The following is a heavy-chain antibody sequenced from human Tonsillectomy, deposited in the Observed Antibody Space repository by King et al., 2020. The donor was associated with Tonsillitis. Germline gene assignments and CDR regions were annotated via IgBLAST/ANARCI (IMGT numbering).Heavy chain of an antibody. J-gene: IGHJ2*01. V-gene: IGHV4-30-4*01. CDR2: IYYSGST. CDR1: GGSISSGDYY. CDR3: ARDLLPPRPHYYYVSWSERSWYFFI. Sequence: QLQESGPGLVKPSQTLSLTCTVSGGSISSGDYYWSWIRQHPGKGLEWIGYIYYSGSTYYNPSLKSRVTISVDTSKNQFSLKLSSVTAADTAVYYCARDLLPPRPHYYYVSWSERSWYFFISGRGTLVTVSS. D-gene: IGHD3-10*01.